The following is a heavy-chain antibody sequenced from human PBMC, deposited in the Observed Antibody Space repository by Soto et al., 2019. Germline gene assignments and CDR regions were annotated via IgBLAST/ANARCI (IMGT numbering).Heavy chain of an antibody. CDR3: ARQKDSSSWRYYYRMDV. CDR1: GYSFTSYW. CDR2: IYPGDSDT. J-gene: IGHJ6*02. Sequence: LKISCKGSGYSFTSYWIGWVRQMPGKGLEWMGIIYPGDSDTRYSPSFQGQVTISADKSISTAYLQWSSLKASDTAMYYCARQKDSSSWRYYYRMDVWGQGTTVTVYS. V-gene: IGHV5-51*01. D-gene: IGHD6-13*01.